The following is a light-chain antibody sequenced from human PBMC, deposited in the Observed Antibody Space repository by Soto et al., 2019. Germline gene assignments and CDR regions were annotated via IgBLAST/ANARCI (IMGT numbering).Light chain of an antibody. V-gene: IGLV2-23*01. J-gene: IGLJ1*01. CDR2: EGN. CDR3: CSYAGSSTYV. Sequence: QSVLTQPASVSGSPGQSITISCTGTSSDVGSYNLVSWYQQSPGKAPKLIIYEGNKRPSGVSNRFSASKSGNTASLTISGLQAEDEADYHCCSYAGSSTYVFGTGTKVTVL. CDR1: SSDVGSYNL.